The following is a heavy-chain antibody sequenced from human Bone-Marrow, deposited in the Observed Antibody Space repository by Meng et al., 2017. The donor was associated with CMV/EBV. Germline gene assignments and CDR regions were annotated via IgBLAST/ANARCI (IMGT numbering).Heavy chain of an antibody. Sequence: GESLKISCAASGFTFSSYGMHWVRQAPGKGLEWVAFIRYDGNNKYYADSVKGRFTISRDNSKNTLYLQMSSLRAEDTAIYYCAKDDNGYTGEGGSWGQGTLVTVSS. CDR3: AKDDNGYTGEGGS. CDR2: IRYDGNNK. CDR1: GFTFSSYG. V-gene: IGHV3-30*02. J-gene: IGHJ5*02. D-gene: IGHD3-16*01.